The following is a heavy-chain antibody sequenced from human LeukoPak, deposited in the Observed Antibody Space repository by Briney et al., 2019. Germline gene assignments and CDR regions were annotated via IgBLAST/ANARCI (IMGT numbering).Heavy chain of an antibody. CDR1: GFTFDDYA. J-gene: IGHJ4*02. CDR3: AKGWYSSTWSYFDY. CDR2: ISGDGGRT. D-gene: IGHD6-13*01. V-gene: IGHV3-43*02. Sequence: PGGSLRLSCAASGFTFDDYAMHWVRQAPGKGLEWVSLISGDGGRTYYAESVRGRFTISRDNSKTSLYLQMNGLRTEDTAFYYCAKGWYSSTWSYFDYWGQGTLVTLSS.